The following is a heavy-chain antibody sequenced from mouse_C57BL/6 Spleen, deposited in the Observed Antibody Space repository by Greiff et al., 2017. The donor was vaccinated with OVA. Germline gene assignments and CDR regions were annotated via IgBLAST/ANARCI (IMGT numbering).Heavy chain of an antibody. CDR3: ARWNPLPMDY. V-gene: IGHV1-80*01. CDR1: GYAFSSYW. J-gene: IGHJ4*01. D-gene: IGHD2-1*01. Sequence: QVQLKESGAELVKPGASVKISCKASGYAFSSYWMNWVKQRPGKGLEWIGQIYPGDGDTNYNGKFKGKATLTADKSSSTAYMQLSSLTSEDSAVYFCARWNPLPMDYWGQGTSVTVSS. CDR2: IYPGDGDT.